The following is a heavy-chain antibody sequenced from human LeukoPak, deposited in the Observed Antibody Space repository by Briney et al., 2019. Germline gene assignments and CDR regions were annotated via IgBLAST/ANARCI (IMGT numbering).Heavy chain of an antibody. D-gene: IGHD3-3*01. Sequence: PSETLSLTCTVSGGSISSGGYYWSWIRQHPGKGLEWIGYIYYSGSAYYNPSLKSRVTISVDTSKNQFSRKLSSVTAADTAVYYCASSLLRPYAFDIWGQGTMVTVSS. CDR2: IYYSGSA. CDR1: GGSISSGGYY. V-gene: IGHV4-31*03. CDR3: ASSLLRPYAFDI. J-gene: IGHJ3*02.